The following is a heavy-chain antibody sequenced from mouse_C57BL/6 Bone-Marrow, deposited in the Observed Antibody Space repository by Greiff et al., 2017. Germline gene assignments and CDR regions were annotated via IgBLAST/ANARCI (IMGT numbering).Heavy chain of an antibody. Sequence: QVQLQQSGAELAKPGASVKLSCKASGYTFTSYWMHWVKQRPGQGLEWIGYINPSSGYTKYNQKFKDKAPLTVDKPSSTAYMQLSSLTSEDSAVYYCATYYSNFYYYAMDYWGQGTSVTVSS. J-gene: IGHJ4*01. V-gene: IGHV1-7*01. CDR2: INPSSGYT. CDR3: ATYYSNFYYYAMDY. CDR1: GYTFTSYW. D-gene: IGHD2-5*01.